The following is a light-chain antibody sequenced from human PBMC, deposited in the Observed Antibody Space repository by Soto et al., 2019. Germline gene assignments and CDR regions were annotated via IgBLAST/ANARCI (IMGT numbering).Light chain of an antibody. CDR1: KLGDKY. CDR3: QAWDSSTSV. J-gene: IGLJ2*01. Sequence: SYELTQPPSVSVSPGQTASITFSGDKLGDKYACWYQKKPGQSPVMVIYQDSKRPSGIPERFSGSNSGNTATLTISGTQAMDEADYYCQAWDSSTSVLGGETKLTVL. CDR2: QDS. V-gene: IGLV3-1*01.